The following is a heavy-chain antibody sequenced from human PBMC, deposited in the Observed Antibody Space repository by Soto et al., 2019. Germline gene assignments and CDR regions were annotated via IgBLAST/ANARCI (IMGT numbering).Heavy chain of an antibody. D-gene: IGHD2-15*01. Sequence: PSETLSLTCTVSGGSIISYYWSWIRQPPGKGLEWIGSIYYSGSTYYNPSLKSRVTISVDTSKNQFSLKLSSVTAADTAVYYCARTMGPTPRLDYWGQGTLVTVSS. CDR2: IYYSGST. V-gene: IGHV4-59*05. CDR1: GGSIISYY. J-gene: IGHJ4*02. CDR3: ARTMGPTPRLDY.